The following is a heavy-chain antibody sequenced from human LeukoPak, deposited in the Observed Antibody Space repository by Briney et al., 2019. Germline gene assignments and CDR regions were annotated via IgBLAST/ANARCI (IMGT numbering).Heavy chain of an antibody. Sequence: GSSLRLSCAVSGFTFSSYDMQWVRQAPGKGLEWVTVISYDGTNNYYAGSVKGRFTISRDNSKHTLHLQMNSLRAEDTAVYYCARGVDSSGYYYVSLFDNWGQGTLVTVSS. CDR1: GFTFSSYD. CDR3: ARGVDSSGYYYVSLFDN. J-gene: IGHJ4*02. V-gene: IGHV3-30*04. CDR2: ISYDGTNN. D-gene: IGHD3-22*01.